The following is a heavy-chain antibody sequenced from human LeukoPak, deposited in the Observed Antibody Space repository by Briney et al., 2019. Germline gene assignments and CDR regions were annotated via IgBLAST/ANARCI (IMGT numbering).Heavy chain of an antibody. CDR2: ISSSGSSI. CDR1: GFTFSDYY. J-gene: IGHJ4*02. V-gene: IGHV3-11*04. D-gene: IGHD3-22*01. CDR3: ATRKTYYYDSSGDY. Sequence: PGGSLRLSCAASGFTFSDYYMSWLRQAPGKGLEWVSYISSSGSSIYYADSVKGRFTISRDSAKNSLYLQMNSLRAEDTAVYYCATRKTYYYDSSGDYWGQGTLVTVSS.